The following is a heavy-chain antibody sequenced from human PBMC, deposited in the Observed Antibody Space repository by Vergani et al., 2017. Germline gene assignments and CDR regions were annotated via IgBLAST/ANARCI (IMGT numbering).Heavy chain of an antibody. CDR3: ARQRADILTCSETDY. Sequence: QLQLQESGPGLVKPSETLSLTCTVSGGSISSSSYYWGWLRQPPGKGLEWIGSISYSGSTYYNPSLKSRVTISVDTSKNQFSLQLSSVTAADTAVYYCARQRADILTCSETDYWGQGTLVTVSS. V-gene: IGHV4-39*01. CDR1: GGSISSSSYY. J-gene: IGHJ4*02. D-gene: IGHD3-9*01. CDR2: ISYSGST.